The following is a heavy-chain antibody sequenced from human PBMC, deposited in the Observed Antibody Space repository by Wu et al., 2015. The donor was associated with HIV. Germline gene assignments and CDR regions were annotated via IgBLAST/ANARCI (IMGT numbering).Heavy chain of an antibody. Sequence: QVELVQSGSEVKTPGASVRVSCKTSGYTFTAHYIQWLRQAPGQGLEWMGWIYPNTGATKYAKKFQARITLTRDTAISTAFMDLSGLTSDDTAVYYCARSDFGSGTLASHWGQGTLVTVSS. D-gene: IGHD3-10*01. CDR1: GYTFTAHY. CDR3: ARSDFGSGTLASH. CDR2: IYPNTGAT. V-gene: IGHV1-2*02. J-gene: IGHJ4*02.